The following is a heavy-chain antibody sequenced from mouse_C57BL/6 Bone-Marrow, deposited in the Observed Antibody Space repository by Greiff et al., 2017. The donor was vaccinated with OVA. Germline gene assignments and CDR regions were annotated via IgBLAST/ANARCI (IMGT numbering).Heavy chain of an antibody. CDR1: GYTFTSYW. Sequence: QVQLQQPGAELVRPGTSVKLSCKASGYTFTSYWMHWVKQRPGQGLEWIGVIDPSDSYTNYNQKFKGKATLTVDTSSSTAYMQLSSLTSEDSAVYYCAQEGYDYDGVFPYFDYWGQGTTLTVSS. J-gene: IGHJ2*01. CDR3: AQEGYDYDGVFPYFDY. CDR2: IDPSDSYT. D-gene: IGHD2-4*01. V-gene: IGHV1-59*01.